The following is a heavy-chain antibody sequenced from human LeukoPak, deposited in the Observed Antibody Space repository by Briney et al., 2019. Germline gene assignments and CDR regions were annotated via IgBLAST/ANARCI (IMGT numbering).Heavy chain of an antibody. CDR1: GGTFSSYA. CDR3: ARDNTPTRERFGELSENYCYYGMDV. V-gene: IGHV1-69*06. Sequence: ASVKVSCKASGGTFSSYAISWVRQAPGQGFEWMGGIIPIFGTANYAQKFQGRVTITADKSTSTAYMELSSLRSEDTAVYYCARDNTPTRERFGELSENYCYYGMDVWGKGTTVTVSS. D-gene: IGHD3-10*01. J-gene: IGHJ6*04. CDR2: IIPIFGTA.